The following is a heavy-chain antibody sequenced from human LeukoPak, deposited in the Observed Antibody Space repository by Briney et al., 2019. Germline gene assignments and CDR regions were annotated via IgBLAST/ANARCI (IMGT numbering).Heavy chain of an antibody. J-gene: IGHJ5*02. V-gene: IGHV4-34*01. Sequence: SETLSLTCAVYGGSFSGYYWSWIRQPPGKGLEWIGEITHGGSTNYNPSLKSRVTISVDTSKNQFSLKLSSVTAADTAVYYCARYDIVTTNWFDPWAQGTLVTAFS. CDR3: ARYDIVTTNWFDP. D-gene: IGHD5-12*01. CDR1: GGSFSGYY. CDR2: ITHGGST.